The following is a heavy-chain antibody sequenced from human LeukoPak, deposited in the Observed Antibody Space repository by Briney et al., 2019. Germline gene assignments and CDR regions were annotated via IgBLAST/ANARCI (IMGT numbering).Heavy chain of an antibody. CDR2: TYYRSKWYN. CDR3: ASQAVAGLYYFDY. Sequence: SQTLSLTCGISWDSVSSNSAAWNWIRQSPSRGLEWLGRTYYRSKWYNDYAVSVKSRITINPDTSKNQFSLQLNSVTPEDTAVYYCASQAVAGLYYFDYWGQGTLVTVSS. CDR1: WDSVSSNSAA. D-gene: IGHD6-19*01. V-gene: IGHV6-1*01. J-gene: IGHJ4*02.